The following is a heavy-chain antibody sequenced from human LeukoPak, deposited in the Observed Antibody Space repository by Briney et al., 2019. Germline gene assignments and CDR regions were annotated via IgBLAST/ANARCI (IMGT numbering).Heavy chain of an antibody. CDR1: GFTFSSYG. CDR2: ISYDGGNK. Sequence: PGRSLRLSCAASGFTFSSYGMHWVRQAPGKGLEWVAVISYDGGNKYSIDSVKGRFTISRDNSKNTLYLKMNSLRAEDTAVYYCAKVLGYSYGLPFDYWGQGTLVTVSS. J-gene: IGHJ4*02. D-gene: IGHD5-18*01. V-gene: IGHV3-30*18. CDR3: AKVLGYSYGLPFDY.